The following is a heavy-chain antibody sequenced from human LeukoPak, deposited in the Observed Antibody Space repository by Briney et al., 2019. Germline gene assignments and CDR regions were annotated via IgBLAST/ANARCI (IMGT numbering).Heavy chain of an antibody. CDR2: IGSTTSTI. Sequence: GGSLRLSCATSGFTFNNYNMNWVRQAPGRGLEWVAYIGSTTSTIYYAGSVKGRFTISRDNAKNSLYLQMNSLRDKDTAVYFCARSGSYYRTFDYWGQGSLVTVSS. CDR3: ARSGSYYRTFDY. CDR1: GFTFNNYN. J-gene: IGHJ4*02. V-gene: IGHV3-48*02. D-gene: IGHD1-26*01.